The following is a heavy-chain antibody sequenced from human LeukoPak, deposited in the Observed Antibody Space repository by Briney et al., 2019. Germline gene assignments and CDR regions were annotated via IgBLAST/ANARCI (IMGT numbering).Heavy chain of an antibody. CDR3: AKDRMPAAIHDWFDP. Sequence: PGGSLRLSCAASGFTFSSYGMHWVRQAPGKGLEWVAFIRYDGSNKYYADSVKGRFTISRDNSKNTLYLQMNSLGAEDTAVYYCAKDRMPAAIHDWFDPWGQGTLVTVSS. CDR1: GFTFSSYG. V-gene: IGHV3-30*02. CDR2: IRYDGSNK. D-gene: IGHD2-2*02. J-gene: IGHJ5*02.